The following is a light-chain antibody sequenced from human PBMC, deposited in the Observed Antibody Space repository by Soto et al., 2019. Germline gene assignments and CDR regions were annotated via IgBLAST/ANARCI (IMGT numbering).Light chain of an antibody. CDR3: QQYHSYALS. CDR1: QSISSW. J-gene: IGKJ4*01. V-gene: IGKV1-5*01. Sequence: DIQMTQSPSTLSASVGDRVTITCRASQSISSWLAWYQQKPGNAPKLLIYDASSLQSGVPSRFSGSGSGTEFTLTINSLQPDDFATYYCQQYHSYALSFGGGTKVDI. CDR2: DAS.